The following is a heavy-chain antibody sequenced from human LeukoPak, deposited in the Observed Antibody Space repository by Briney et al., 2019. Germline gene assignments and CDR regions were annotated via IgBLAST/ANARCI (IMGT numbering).Heavy chain of an antibody. D-gene: IGHD6-13*01. CDR1: GFTFSSYG. CDR3: ARVEAAAKYGMDV. CDR2: ISYDGSNK. J-gene: IGHJ6*04. Sequence: GGSLRLSCAASGFTFSSYGMHWVRQAPGKGLEWVAVISYDGSNKYYADSVKGRFTISRDNCKNTMYLQMSSLRAEDTAVYYCARVEAAAKYGMDVWGKGTTVTVSS. V-gene: IGHV3-30*03.